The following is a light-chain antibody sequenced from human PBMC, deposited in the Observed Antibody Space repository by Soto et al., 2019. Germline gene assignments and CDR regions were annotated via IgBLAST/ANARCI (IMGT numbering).Light chain of an antibody. CDR1: QSVGGN. J-gene: IGKJ5*01. CDR2: GAS. CDR3: KHYGAAPIT. Sequence: EIVLTQSPGSLSLSPGDRATLSCRASQSVGGNVAWYQQIPGQPPKLLIFGASSRATGIADKFSGSGSGTDFTLTISRLEPEDFALYYCKHYGAAPITFGQGTRLEIK. V-gene: IGKV3-20*01.